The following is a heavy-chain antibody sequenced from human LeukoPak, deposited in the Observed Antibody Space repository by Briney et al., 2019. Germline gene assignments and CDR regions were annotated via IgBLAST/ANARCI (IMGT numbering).Heavy chain of an antibody. Sequence: GGSLRLSCAASGFTFSSYWMSWVRQAPGKGLEWVANIKQDGSEKYYVDSVKGRFTISRDNAKNSLYLQMNSLSAEDTAVYYCARVHFAPAGNYDFWSGYYSDYWGQGTLVTVSS. V-gene: IGHV3-7*01. J-gene: IGHJ4*02. CDR2: IKQDGSEK. CDR1: GFTFSSYW. CDR3: ARVHFAPAGNYDFWSGYYSDY. D-gene: IGHD3-3*01.